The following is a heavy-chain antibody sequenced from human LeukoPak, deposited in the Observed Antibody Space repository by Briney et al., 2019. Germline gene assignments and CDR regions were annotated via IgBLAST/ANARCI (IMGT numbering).Heavy chain of an antibody. CDR2: IWSDGSNK. J-gene: IGHJ4*02. V-gene: IGHV3-33*01. Sequence: GGSLRLSCEASGFIFSRYGMHWVRQAPGKGLEWVAVIWSDGSNKYYADSVKGRFTISRDNSKNTLYLQLNSLRAEDTAVYYCARDMSSGYSSDYWGQGILVTVSS. D-gene: IGHD3-22*01. CDR1: GFIFSRYG. CDR3: ARDMSSGYSSDY.